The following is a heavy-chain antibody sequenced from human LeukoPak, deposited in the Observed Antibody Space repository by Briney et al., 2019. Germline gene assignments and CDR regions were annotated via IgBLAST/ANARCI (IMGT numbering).Heavy chain of an antibody. CDR1: GGTFSSYA. Sequence: ASVKVSCKASGGTFSSYAISWVRQAPGQGLEWMGRIIPILGTANYAQKFQGRVTITTDESTSTAYMELSSLRSEDTAVYYCATGRTEGDGYNWRRTTFFDYWGQGTLVTVSS. J-gene: IGHJ4*02. D-gene: IGHD5-24*01. CDR3: ATGRTEGDGYNWRRTTFFDY. CDR2: IIPILGTA. V-gene: IGHV1-69*11.